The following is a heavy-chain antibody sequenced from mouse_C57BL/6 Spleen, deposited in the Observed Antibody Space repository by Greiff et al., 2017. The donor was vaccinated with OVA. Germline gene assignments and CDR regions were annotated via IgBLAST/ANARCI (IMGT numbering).Heavy chain of an antibody. CDR1: GYAFSSSW. V-gene: IGHV1-82*01. D-gene: IGHD4-1*01. J-gene: IGHJ3*01. CDR2: IYPGDGDT. Sequence: VMLVESGPELVKPGASVKISCKASGYAFSSSWMNWVKQRPGKGLEWIGRIYPGDGDTNYNGKFKGKATLTADKSSSTAYMQLSSLTSEDSAVYFCARDTGTGFAYWGQGTLVTVSA. CDR3: ARDTGTGFAY.